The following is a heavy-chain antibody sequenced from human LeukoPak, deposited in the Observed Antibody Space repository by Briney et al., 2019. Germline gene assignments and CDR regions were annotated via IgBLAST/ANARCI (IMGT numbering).Heavy chain of an antibody. CDR3: ARVSYCGGDCFNWFDP. V-gene: IGHV3-23*01. Sequence: GGTLRLSCAASGFTFSSSGVNWVRQAPGKGLEWVSGIRGSDGTTYYADSVKGRFTISRDNSKNTLYLQMNSLRAEDTAVYYCARVSYCGGDCFNWFDPWGQGTLVTVSS. J-gene: IGHJ5*02. D-gene: IGHD2-21*02. CDR2: IRGSDGTT. CDR1: GFTFSSSG.